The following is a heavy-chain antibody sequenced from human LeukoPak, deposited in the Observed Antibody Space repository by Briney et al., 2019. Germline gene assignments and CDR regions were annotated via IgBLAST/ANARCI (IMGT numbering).Heavy chain of an antibody. V-gene: IGHV4-34*01. J-gene: IGHJ4*02. CDR2: INHRGST. Sequence: PSETLSLTCAVYGGSFSGYYWSWIRQPPGKGLEWIGEINHRGSTNYNPSLKSRVTISVDTSKNQFSLKLSPVTAADTAVYYCARGLRQLVRSWHYWGRGTLVTVSS. CDR1: GGSFSGYY. D-gene: IGHD6-6*01. CDR3: ARGLRQLVRSWHY.